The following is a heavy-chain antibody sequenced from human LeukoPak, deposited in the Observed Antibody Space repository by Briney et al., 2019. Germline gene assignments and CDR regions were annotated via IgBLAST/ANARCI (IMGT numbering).Heavy chain of an antibody. Sequence: SETLSLTCTVSSGSISSHYWSWIRQPPGKGLEWIGYIYYSGSTDYNPSLKSRVTISVDTSKNQFSLKLNSVTAADTAVYYCARDLAGMDVWGKGTTVTVSS. J-gene: IGHJ6*03. CDR2: IYYSGST. D-gene: IGHD6-19*01. V-gene: IGHV4-59*11. CDR3: ARDLAGMDV. CDR1: SGSISSHY.